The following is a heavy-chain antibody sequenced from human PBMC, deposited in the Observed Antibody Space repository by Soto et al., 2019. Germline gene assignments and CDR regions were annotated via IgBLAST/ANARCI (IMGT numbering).Heavy chain of an antibody. J-gene: IGHJ5*02. Sequence: SETLFLTFAVYGGSFSDYSWNWNWIRQPPGKGLEWIGEINHSGSTNYNPSLKSRVTISVDTSKNQFSLKLSSVTAADTAVYYCARLLPIGPPYDILTGHLNWFDPWAQGTLVTVSS. CDR2: INHSGST. V-gene: IGHV4-34*01. CDR3: ARLLPIGPPYDILTGHLNWFDP. D-gene: IGHD3-9*01. CDR1: GGSFSDYSWN.